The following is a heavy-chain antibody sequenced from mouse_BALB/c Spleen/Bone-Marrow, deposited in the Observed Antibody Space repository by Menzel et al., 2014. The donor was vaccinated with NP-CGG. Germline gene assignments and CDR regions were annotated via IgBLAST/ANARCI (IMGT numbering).Heavy chain of an antibody. V-gene: IGHV14-3*02. CDR1: GFNIKDTY. J-gene: IGHJ4*01. Sequence: EVQLQQSGAELVKPGASVKLSCTASGFNIKDTYIHWVKQRPEQGLEWIGRIDPANGNTKYDPKFQGKATITADTSSNTAYLQLSSLTSEDNAVYYCARRLRSAKDYWGQGTSVTVSS. CDR3: ARRLRSAKDY. D-gene: IGHD1-1*01. CDR2: IDPANGNT.